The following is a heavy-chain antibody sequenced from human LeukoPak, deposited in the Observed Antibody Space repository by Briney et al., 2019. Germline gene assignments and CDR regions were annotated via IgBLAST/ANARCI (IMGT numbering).Heavy chain of an antibody. CDR2: IYHSGST. CDR3: ARDPPAAYYDFWSGMGAFDI. D-gene: IGHD3-3*01. V-gene: IGHV4-30-2*01. Sequence: PSETLSLTCTVSGGSISSGGYYWSWIRQPPGKGLEWIGYIYHSGSTYYNPSLKSRVTISVDRSKNQFSLKLSSVTAADTAVYYCARDPPAAYYDFWSGMGAFDIWGQGTMVTVSS. CDR1: GGSISSGGYY. J-gene: IGHJ3*02.